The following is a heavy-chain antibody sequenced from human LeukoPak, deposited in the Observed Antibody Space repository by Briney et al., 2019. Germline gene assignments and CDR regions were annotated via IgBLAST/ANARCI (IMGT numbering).Heavy chain of an antibody. J-gene: IGHJ4*02. CDR1: GFTVSNNY. CDR2: IASKTDGGTT. V-gene: IGHV3-15*04. CDR3: TTGIRGD. Sequence: GGSLRLSCAVSGFTVSNNYMSWVRQAPGKGLEWVGRIASKTDGGTTDYAAPVKGRFTVSRDDSKNTLFLQMNSLKTEDTAVYYCTTGIRGDCGQGTLVTVSS.